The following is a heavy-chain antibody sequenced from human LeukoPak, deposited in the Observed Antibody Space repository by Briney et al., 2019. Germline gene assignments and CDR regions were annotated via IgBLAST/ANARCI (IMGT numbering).Heavy chain of an antibody. V-gene: IGHV4-38-2*02. D-gene: IGHD3-9*01. CDR2: IYYSGST. Sequence: SETLSLTCTVSGYSISSGYYWGWIRQPPGKGLEWIGYIYYSGSTNYNPSLKSRVTISVDTSKNQFSLKLSSVTAADTAVYYCARLGRDYDILTGYYHPPLWGQGTLVTVSS. CDR3: ARLGRDYDILTGYYHPPL. CDR1: GYSISSGYY. J-gene: IGHJ4*02.